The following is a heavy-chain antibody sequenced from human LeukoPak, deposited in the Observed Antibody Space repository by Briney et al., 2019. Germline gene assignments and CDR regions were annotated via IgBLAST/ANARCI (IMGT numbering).Heavy chain of an antibody. CDR3: ARVSGYDWESFYDY. CDR1: GYSISSAYY. D-gene: IGHD5-12*01. CDR2: IHYSGST. J-gene: IGHJ4*02. V-gene: IGHV4-38-2*02. Sequence: SETLSLTCHVSGYSISSAYYWGWIRQPPGKELEWIGSIHYSGSTSYNPSLKSRVTISGDTSKNQFSLKLSSVTAADTAMYYCARVSGYDWESFYDYWGQGSLVTVSS.